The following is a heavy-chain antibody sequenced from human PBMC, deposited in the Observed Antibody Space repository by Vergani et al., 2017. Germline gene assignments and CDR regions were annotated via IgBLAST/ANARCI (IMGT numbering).Heavy chain of an antibody. CDR3: ARGYYDSSGYYPPTYWYFDL. CDR1: GGSISSYY. CDR2: IYYSGST. Sequence: QVQLQESGPGLVKPSETLSLTCTVSGGSISSYYWSWIRQPPGKGLEWIGYIYYSGSTNYNPSLKSRVTISVDPSKNQFSLKLSSVTAADTAVYYCARGYYDSSGYYPPTYWYFDLWGRGTLVTVSS. D-gene: IGHD3-22*01. V-gene: IGHV4-59*01. J-gene: IGHJ2*01.